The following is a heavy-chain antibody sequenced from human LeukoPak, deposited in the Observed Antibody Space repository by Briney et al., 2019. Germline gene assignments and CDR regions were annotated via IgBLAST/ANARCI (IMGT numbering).Heavy chain of an antibody. CDR1: GYTFTSYY. CDR2: INPSGGST. CDR3: ARSESKFILGEYGFDI. D-gene: IGHD3-10*01. Sequence: GASVKVSCKASGYTFTSYYMHWVRQAPGQGLEWMGIINPSGGSTSYAQKFQGRVTMTRDTSTSTVYMELSSLRSEDTAVYYCARSESKFILGEYGFDIWGQGTMVTVSS. V-gene: IGHV1-46*01. J-gene: IGHJ3*02.